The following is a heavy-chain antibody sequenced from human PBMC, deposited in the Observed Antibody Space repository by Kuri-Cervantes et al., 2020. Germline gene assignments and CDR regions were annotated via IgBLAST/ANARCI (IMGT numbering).Heavy chain of an antibody. CDR3: AGPGPSLWGWYLAFDI. CDR1: GFTFIVYS. D-gene: IGHD6-19*01. Sequence: GGSLRLSCAASGFTFIVYSINWVRQAPGKGLEWVSYISSSSSTMYYADSVKGRSTISRDNAKNSLYLQMNSLRAEDTAVYYCAGPGPSLWGWYLAFDIWGQGTMVTVSS. CDR2: ISSSSSTM. V-gene: IGHV3-48*01. J-gene: IGHJ3*02.